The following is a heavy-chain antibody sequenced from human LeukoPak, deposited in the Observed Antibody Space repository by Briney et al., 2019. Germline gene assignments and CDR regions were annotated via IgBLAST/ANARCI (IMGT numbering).Heavy chain of an antibody. Sequence: SGPTLVHPTPTLTLTFTFSGFSLSTTGLGVAWIRQPPVKALEWFALIRWDDDKRYSPSLKSRLTITKDTSKNHVLLTMTNMNPVDTATYYCAHTLEWGLADFWGQGTLVTVSS. CDR2: IRWDDDK. V-gene: IGHV2-5*02. D-gene: IGHD7-27*01. CDR1: GFSLSTTGLG. CDR3: AHTLEWGLADF. J-gene: IGHJ4*02.